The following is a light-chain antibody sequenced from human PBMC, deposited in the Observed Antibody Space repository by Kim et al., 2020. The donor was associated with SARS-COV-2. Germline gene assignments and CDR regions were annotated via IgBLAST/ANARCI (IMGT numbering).Light chain of an antibody. CDR1: QAVANKD. V-gene: IGKV3-20*01. CDR3: LQYSTPPYT. CDR2: ATS. Sequence: IVLTQSPGSLSLAPGESATLSCRASQAVANKDFVWYQQKIGQAPRVLIYATSTRATGIPDRFSGSGSGTDFSLTISRLEPEDFAPYYCLQYSTPPYTFGQGTKMEI. J-gene: IGKJ2*01.